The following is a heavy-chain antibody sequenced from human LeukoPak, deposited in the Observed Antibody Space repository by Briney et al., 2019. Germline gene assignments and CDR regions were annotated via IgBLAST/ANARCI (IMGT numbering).Heavy chain of an antibody. Sequence: PSETLSLTCTVSGGSISSYYWSWIRQPPGKGLEWIGYIYYTGSTNYNPSPKSRVTISLDTSKNQFSLKLSSVTAADTAMYYCARLPLFHYMDVWGKGTTLTVSS. CDR1: GGSISSYY. V-gene: IGHV4-59*08. J-gene: IGHJ6*03. CDR3: ARLPLFHYMDV. CDR2: IYYTGST. D-gene: IGHD2-21*01.